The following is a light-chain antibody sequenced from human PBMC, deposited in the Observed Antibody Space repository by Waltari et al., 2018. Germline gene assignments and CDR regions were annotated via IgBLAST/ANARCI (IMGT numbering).Light chain of an antibody. CDR2: AAS. CDR3: QASYTTPYS. J-gene: IGKJ2*03. V-gene: IGKV1-39*01. Sequence: DLQMTPSPSSLSASLGDIVTISCRASKTIRSYLSWYQQKPGIAPKLVIYAASTLQSGVPSRFSGSGSGTNFTLTITSLQAEDFATYFCQASYTTPYSFGQGTKVEIK. CDR1: KTIRSY.